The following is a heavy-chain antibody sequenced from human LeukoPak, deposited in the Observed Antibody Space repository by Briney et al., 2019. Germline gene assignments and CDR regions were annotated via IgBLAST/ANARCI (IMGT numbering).Heavy chain of an antibody. V-gene: IGHV3-9*01. Sequence: GRSLRLSCAASGFTFDDYDMHWVRQAPGKGLEWVSGISWNSGSIGYADSVKGRFTISRDNAKNSLYLQMNSLRAEDTALYYCAKDRIAAGNWGQGTLVTVSS. CDR2: ISWNSGSI. CDR1: GFTFDDYD. CDR3: AKDRIAAGN. D-gene: IGHD6-13*01. J-gene: IGHJ4*02.